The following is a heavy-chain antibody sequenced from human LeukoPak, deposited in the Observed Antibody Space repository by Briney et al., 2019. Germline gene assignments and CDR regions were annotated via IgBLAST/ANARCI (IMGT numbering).Heavy chain of an antibody. J-gene: IGHJ6*04. CDR2: ISSSGSTI. Sequence: GGSLRLSCEASGFTFSSYAMSWVHQAPGNGLEWVSYISSSGSTIYYADSVKGRFTISRDNAKNSLYLQMNSLRAEDTAVYYCAELGITMIGGVWGKGTTVTISS. CDR3: AELGITMIGGV. CDR1: GFTFSSYA. V-gene: IGHV3-48*03. D-gene: IGHD3-10*02.